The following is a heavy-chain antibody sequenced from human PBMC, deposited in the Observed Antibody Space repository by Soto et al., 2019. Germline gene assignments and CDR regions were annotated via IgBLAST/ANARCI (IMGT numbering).Heavy chain of an antibody. CDR1: GSAFNDFA. J-gene: IGHJ4*02. CDR2: ISGSGDKT. V-gene: IGHV3-23*01. CDR3: AKGASHAPFEK. Sequence: GGSLRLSCAASGSAFNDFAMSWVRQAPGKGPEWLSTISGSGDKTFHSDSVKGRFDISRDNSNNKMFLQMNSLRAEDTAIYYRAKGASHAPFEKWGRGTLVTVSS.